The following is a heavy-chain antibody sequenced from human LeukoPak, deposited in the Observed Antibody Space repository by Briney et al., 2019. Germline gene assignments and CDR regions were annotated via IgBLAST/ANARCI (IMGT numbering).Heavy chain of an antibody. CDR3: AADDGDILTAPGDY. V-gene: IGHV1-58*01. CDR1: GFTFTSSA. CDR2: IVVGSGNT. D-gene: IGHD3-9*01. Sequence: SAKVSCKASGFTFTSSAVQWVRQAREQRLEWIGWIVVGSGNTNYAQKFQERVTITRDMSTSTAYMELSSLRSEDTAVYYCAADDGDILTAPGDYWGQGTLVTVSS. J-gene: IGHJ4*02.